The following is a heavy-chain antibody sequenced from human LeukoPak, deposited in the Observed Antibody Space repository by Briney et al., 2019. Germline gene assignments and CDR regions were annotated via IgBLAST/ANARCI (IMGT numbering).Heavy chain of an antibody. J-gene: IGHJ3*02. CDR3: ARVPWIQLWFRADAFDI. CDR1: GFTFSDYY. CDR2: ISSSGSTI. V-gene: IGHV3-11*01. D-gene: IGHD5-18*01. Sequence: PGGSLRLSCAASGFTFSDYYMSWIRQAPGKGLEWVSYISSSGSTIYYADSVKGRFTISRDNAKNSLYLQMNSLSAEDTAVYYCARVPWIQLWFRADAFDIWGQGTMVTVSS.